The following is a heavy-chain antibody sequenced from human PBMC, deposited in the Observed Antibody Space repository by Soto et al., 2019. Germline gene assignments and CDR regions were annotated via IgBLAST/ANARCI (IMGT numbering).Heavy chain of an antibody. CDR3: ARAPDYDFWSGSNNWFDP. J-gene: IGHJ5*02. D-gene: IGHD3-3*01. CDR2: IYYSGST. CDR1: GGSISSYY. Sequence: PSETLSLTCTVSGGSISSYYWSWIRQPPGKGLEWIGYIYYSGSTNYNPSLKSRVTISVDTSKNQFSLKLSSVTAADTAVYYCARAPDYDFWSGSNNWFDPWGQGTLVTVS. V-gene: IGHV4-59*01.